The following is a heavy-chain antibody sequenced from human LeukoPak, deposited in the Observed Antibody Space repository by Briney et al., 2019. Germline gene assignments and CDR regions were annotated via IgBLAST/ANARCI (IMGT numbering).Heavy chain of an antibody. D-gene: IGHD6-13*01. CDR1: GLTFSDYY. J-gene: IGHJ6*03. Sequence: GGPLRFSWEASGLTFSDYYMSWIGQAQGKGLEWVSYISSSGSTIYYADSVKGRFTISRDNAKNSLYLQMNSLRAEDTAVYYCARDSSSWYHRGAYYYYYYMDVWGKGTTVTISS. V-gene: IGHV3-11*01. CDR3: ARDSSSWYHRGAYYYYYYMDV. CDR2: ISSSGSTI.